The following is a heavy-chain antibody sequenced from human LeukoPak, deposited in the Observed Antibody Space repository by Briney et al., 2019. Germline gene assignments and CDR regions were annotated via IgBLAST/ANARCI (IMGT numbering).Heavy chain of an antibody. Sequence: SETLSLTCTVSGGSISSSSYYWGWIRQPPGKGLEWIGSIYYSGSSYYNPSLKSRVTISVDTSKNQFSLKLSSVTAADTAVHYCARVVRTYCSSTSCLKLYYFDYWGQGTLVTVSS. V-gene: IGHV4-39*07. CDR1: GGSISSSSYY. CDR2: IYYSGSS. D-gene: IGHD2-2*01. J-gene: IGHJ4*02. CDR3: ARVVRTYCSSTSCLKLYYFDY.